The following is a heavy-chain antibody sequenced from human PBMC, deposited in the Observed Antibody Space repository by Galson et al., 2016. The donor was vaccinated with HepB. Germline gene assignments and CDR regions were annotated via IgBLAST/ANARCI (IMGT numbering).Heavy chain of an antibody. D-gene: IGHD2-15*01. CDR3: ARDGGYCGGGRCSGSKNWFDL. CDR1: GYTFTEYY. CDR2: INPNIGST. V-gene: IGHV1-46*01. Sequence: SVKVSCKASGYTFTEYYIHWVRQAPGQGLEWMGIINPNIGSTTYAQNFQGRVTMTRDTSTGTVYMELSSLRSEDTAVYFCARDGGYCGGGRCSGSKNWFDLWGQGTPVTVSS. J-gene: IGHJ5*02.